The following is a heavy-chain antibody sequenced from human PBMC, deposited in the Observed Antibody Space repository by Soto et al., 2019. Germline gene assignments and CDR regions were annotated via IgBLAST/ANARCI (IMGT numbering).Heavy chain of an antibody. Sequence: ASVKVSCKASGYTFTVYYMHWVRQAPGQGLEWMGWINPKSGGTMYPQKFQGRVTMTWDTSISTAYMALTRLRSDDTAVYYCARDLARGGGSAGFDYWGQGTLVTVYS. CDR2: INPKSGGT. D-gene: IGHD1-26*01. CDR3: ARDLARGGGSAGFDY. J-gene: IGHJ4*02. CDR1: GYTFTVYY. V-gene: IGHV1-2*02.